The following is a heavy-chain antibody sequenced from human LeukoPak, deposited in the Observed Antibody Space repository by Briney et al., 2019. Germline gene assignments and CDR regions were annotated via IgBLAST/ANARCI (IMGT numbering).Heavy chain of an antibody. D-gene: IGHD3-10*01. CDR2: ISAYNGNT. J-gene: IGHJ6*02. CDR1: GYTFTDYY. Sequence: GASVKVSCKASGYTFTDYYMHWVRQAPGQGLEWMGWISAYNGNTNYAQKLQGRVTMTTDTSTSTAYMELRSLRSDDTAVYYCARVTMVRGVIVDYYYYGMDVWGQGTTVTVSS. CDR3: ARVTMVRGVIVDYYYYGMDV. V-gene: IGHV1-18*04.